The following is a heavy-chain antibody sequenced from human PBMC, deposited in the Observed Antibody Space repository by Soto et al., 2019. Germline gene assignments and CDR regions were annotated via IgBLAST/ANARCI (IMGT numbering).Heavy chain of an antibody. CDR3: GRDLEFRVGNIAHLDY. CDR1: GGTFSSHV. V-gene: IGHV1-69*01. Sequence: QVQLVQSGAEVKKPGSSVKVSCKASGGTFSSHVFNWVRQAPGQGLEWMGGIMPIIGTANYAQKFQGRVIITADDTTSTAYMELSSLRSEDTAVYYWGRDLEFRVGNIAHLDYWGQGTLVTVSS. D-gene: IGHD2-21*01. CDR2: IMPIIGTA. J-gene: IGHJ4*02.